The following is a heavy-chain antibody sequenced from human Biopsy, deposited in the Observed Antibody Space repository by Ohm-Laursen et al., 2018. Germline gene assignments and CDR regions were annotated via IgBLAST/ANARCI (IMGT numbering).Heavy chain of an antibody. J-gene: IGHJ5*02. V-gene: IGHV4-34*01. CDR2: INHSGRT. CDR3: ARDRDRRGWFDP. D-gene: IGHD1-14*01. CDR1: GESFNGYY. Sequence: SDTLSLTCAVYGESFNGYYWSWIRQTPGKGLEWIGEINHSGRTNYNPSLKIRVTMSVDTSKNKFSLRVSSVTAADTAVYYCARDRDRRGWFDPWGQGTLVTVSS.